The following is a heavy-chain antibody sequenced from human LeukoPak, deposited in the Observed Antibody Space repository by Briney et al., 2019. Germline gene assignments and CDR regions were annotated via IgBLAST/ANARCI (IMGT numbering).Heavy chain of an antibody. Sequence: GGSLRLSCTVSGFTVSSNSMSWVRQAPGKGLEWVSFIYSGGNTHYSDSVKGRFTISRDNAKNSLYLQMNSPRAEDTAVYYCARADRLGAALLASFDYWGQGTLVTVSS. V-gene: IGHV3-53*01. CDR3: ARADRLGAALLASFDY. CDR1: GFTVSSNS. D-gene: IGHD3-16*01. CDR2: IYSGGNT. J-gene: IGHJ4*02.